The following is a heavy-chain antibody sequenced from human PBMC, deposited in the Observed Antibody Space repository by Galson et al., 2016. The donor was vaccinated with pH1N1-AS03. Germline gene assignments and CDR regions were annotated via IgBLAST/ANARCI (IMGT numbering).Heavy chain of an antibody. CDR1: GFTFSSYA. D-gene: IGHD6-13*01. CDR3: AKASAAAGTRTFDY. J-gene: IGHJ4*02. Sequence: SLRLSCAASGFTFSSYAMSWVRQAPGKGLDWVSSISGSGGDTYYADSVKGRFTISRDNSKNTLYLQMNSLRAEDTAVYYCAKASAAAGTRTFDYWGQGTLVTVSS. V-gene: IGHV3-23*01. CDR2: ISGSGGDT.